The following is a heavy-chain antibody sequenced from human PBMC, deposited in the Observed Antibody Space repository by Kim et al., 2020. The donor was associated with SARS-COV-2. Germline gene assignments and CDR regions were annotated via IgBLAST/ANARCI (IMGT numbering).Heavy chain of an antibody. D-gene: IGHD3-3*01. CDR1: GFTFSSYW. CDR2: INSDGSST. V-gene: IGHV3-74*01. CDR3: ARDIRYYDFWSGLKKYYGMDD. Sequence: GGSLRLSCAASGFTFSSYWMHWVRQAPGKGLVWVSRINSDGSSTSYADSVKGRFTISRDNAKNTLYLQMNSLRAEDTAVYYCARDIRYYDFWSGLKKYYGMDDWGQGTTVTVS. J-gene: IGHJ6*02.